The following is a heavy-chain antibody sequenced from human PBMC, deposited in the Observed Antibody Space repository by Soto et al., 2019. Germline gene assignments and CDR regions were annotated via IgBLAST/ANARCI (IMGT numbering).Heavy chain of an antibody. J-gene: IGHJ6*03. D-gene: IGHD3-9*01. CDR3: ARDETISYDILTGYYAAYYYYMDV. CDR1: GFTFSSYG. CDR2: IWYDGSNK. V-gene: IGHV3-33*01. Sequence: QVQLVESGGGVVQPGRSLRLSCAASGFTFSSYGMHWVRQAPGKGLEWVAVIWYDGSNKYYADSVKGRFTISRDNSKNTLYLQMNSLRAEDTAVYYCARDETISYDILTGYYAAYYYYMDVWGKGTTVTVSS.